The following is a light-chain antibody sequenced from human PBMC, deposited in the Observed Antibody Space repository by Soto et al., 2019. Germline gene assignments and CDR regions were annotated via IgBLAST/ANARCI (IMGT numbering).Light chain of an antibody. Sequence: EIVLTQSPGTLSLSPGERATLSCRANQSVSSSYLAWYQQKPGQAPRLLIYAASSRATGIPDRFSGSGSGTDFTLTISRLEPEDFAVYYCQQYGSSPPFTFGPGTKVDIK. CDR3: QQYGSSPPFT. CDR1: QSVSSSY. V-gene: IGKV3-20*01. J-gene: IGKJ3*01. CDR2: AAS.